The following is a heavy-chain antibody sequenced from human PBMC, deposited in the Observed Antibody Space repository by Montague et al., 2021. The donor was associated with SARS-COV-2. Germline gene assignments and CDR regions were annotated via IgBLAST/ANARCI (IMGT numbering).Heavy chain of an antibody. CDR3: AREAWFGDKTSASEYYGMDV. CDR1: GGSFSGFY. CDR2: IYTSGST. D-gene: IGHD3-10*01. Sequence: SETLSLTCAVYGGSFSGFYWSWIRQPAGKGLEWIGRIYTSGSTNXNPSLKSRVTMSVDTSKNQFSLKLSSVTAADTAVYYCAREAWFGDKTSASEYYGMDVWGQGTTVTVSS. V-gene: IGHV4-4*07. J-gene: IGHJ6*02.